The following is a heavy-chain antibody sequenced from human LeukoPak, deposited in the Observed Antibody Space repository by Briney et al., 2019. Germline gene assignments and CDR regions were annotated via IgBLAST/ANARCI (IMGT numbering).Heavy chain of an antibody. CDR1: GGSISSHY. Sequence: PETLSLTCTVSGGSISSHYWSWIRQPPGKGLEWIGYIYYSGSTNYNPSLKSRVTISVDTSKNQFSLKLRSVTAADTAVYYCARGDDYVPFDYWGQGTLVTVSS. CDR3: ARGDDYVPFDY. CDR2: IYYSGST. D-gene: IGHD3-16*01. V-gene: IGHV4-59*11. J-gene: IGHJ4*02.